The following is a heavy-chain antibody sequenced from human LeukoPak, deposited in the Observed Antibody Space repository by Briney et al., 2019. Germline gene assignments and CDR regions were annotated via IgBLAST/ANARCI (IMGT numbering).Heavy chain of an antibody. D-gene: IGHD5/OR15-5a*01. CDR1: GYTFTGYY. J-gene: IGHJ3*02. CDR2: INPNSGGT. V-gene: IGHV1-2*02. Sequence: ASVKVSCKASGYTFTGYYMHWVRQAPGQGLEWMGWINPNSGGTNYAQKFQGRVTMTRDTSISTAYMELSRPRSDDTAVYYCARASSSVGFHAFDIWGQGTMVTVSS. CDR3: ARASSSVGFHAFDI.